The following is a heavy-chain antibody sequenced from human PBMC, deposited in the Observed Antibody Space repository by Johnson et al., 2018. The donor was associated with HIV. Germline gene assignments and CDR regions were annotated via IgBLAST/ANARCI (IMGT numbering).Heavy chain of an antibody. CDR1: GFTFDDHG. V-gene: IGHV3-20*04. Sequence: VQLVESGGGVVRPGGFLRLSCAASGFTFDDHGMSWVRQAPGKGLEWISGINWNGGNRGYADSVKGQFIISRDNGKNSLYLQRNSLRAEDTALYYCVRGIVVVVAAGRADAFDIWGQGTMVTVSS. CDR2: INWNGGNR. J-gene: IGHJ3*02. CDR3: VRGIVVVVAAGRADAFDI. D-gene: IGHD2-15*01.